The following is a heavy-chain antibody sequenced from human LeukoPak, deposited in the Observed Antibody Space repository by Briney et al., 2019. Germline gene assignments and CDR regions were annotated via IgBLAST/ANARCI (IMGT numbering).Heavy chain of an antibody. V-gene: IGHV4-59*01. CDR3: ARKRDPTYYYGSGSYTFDP. CDR2: IYYSGST. J-gene: IGHJ5*02. CDR1: GGSISSYY. D-gene: IGHD3-10*01. Sequence: SSETLSLTCTVSGGSISSYYWSWIRQPPGKGLEWIGYIYYSGSTNYNPSLKSRVTISVDTSKNQFSLKLSSVTAADTAVYYCARKRDPTYYYGSGSYTFDPWGQGTLVTVSS.